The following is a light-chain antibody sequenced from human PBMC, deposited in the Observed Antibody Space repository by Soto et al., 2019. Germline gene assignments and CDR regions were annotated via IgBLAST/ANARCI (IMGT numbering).Light chain of an antibody. CDR2: GAF. CDR1: QTIRGSY. CDR3: HQYGSSPLT. J-gene: IGKJ2*01. V-gene: IGKV3-20*01. Sequence: DIVLAQSPGTLSLSPGERATLSCRASQTIRGSYLAWYQQKPGQAPRLLIYGAFSRATGIPDRFSGTESGTDFTLTISRLEPEDYAMYYCHQYGSSPLTFGQGTKVEIK.